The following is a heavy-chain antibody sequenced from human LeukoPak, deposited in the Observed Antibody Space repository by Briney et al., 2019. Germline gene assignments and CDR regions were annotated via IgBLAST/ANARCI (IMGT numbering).Heavy chain of an antibody. CDR2: IRYEGSNK. D-gene: IGHD3-16*01. J-gene: IGHJ4*02. CDR3: AKDLMTTSFDY. CDR1: GFTFSSYG. V-gene: IGHV3-30*02. Sequence: GGSLRLSCAASGFTFSSYGMHWVRQAPGKGLEWVAFIRYEGSNKYYADSVKGRFTISRDNSKNTLYLQMNSLRAEDTAVYHCAKDLMTTSFDYWGQGTLVTVST.